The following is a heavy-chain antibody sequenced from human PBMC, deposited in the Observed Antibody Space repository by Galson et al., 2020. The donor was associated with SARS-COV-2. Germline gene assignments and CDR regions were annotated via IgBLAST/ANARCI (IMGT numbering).Heavy chain of an antibody. CDR1: GFTFSSYA. D-gene: IGHD3-9*01. Sequence: GESLKISCAASGFTFSSYAMSWVRQAPGKGLEWVSAISGSGGSTYYADSVKGRFTISRDNSKNTLYLQMNSLRAEDTAVYYCAKDTVLRYFDWVYYYYGMDVWGQGTTVTVSS. CDR2: ISGSGGST. V-gene: IGHV3-23*01. J-gene: IGHJ6*02. CDR3: AKDTVLRYFDWVYYYYGMDV.